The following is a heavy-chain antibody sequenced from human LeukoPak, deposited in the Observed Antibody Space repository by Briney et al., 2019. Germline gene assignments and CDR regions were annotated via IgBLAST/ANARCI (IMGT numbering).Heavy chain of an antibody. CDR1: GGSISSYY. CDR2: IYYSGST. Sequence: SETLSLTCTVSGGSISSYYWSWIRQPPGKGLEWIGYIYYSGSTNYNPSLKSRVTIPVDTSKNQFSLKLSSVTAADTAVYYCAKDLRGLMSGSYSNYWGQGTLVTVSS. D-gene: IGHD1-26*01. V-gene: IGHV4-59*01. CDR3: AKDLRGLMSGSYSNY. J-gene: IGHJ4*02.